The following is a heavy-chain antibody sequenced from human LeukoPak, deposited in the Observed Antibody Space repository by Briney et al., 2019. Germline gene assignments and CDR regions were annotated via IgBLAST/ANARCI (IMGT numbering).Heavy chain of an antibody. J-gene: IGHJ3*02. Sequence: SETLSLTCTVSGASISSYYWSLIRQPPGKGLEWIGYIHYGGSTNYNPSLKSRVSISVDTSKNHFSLKLSSVTAADTAVYYCAKTGNFDAFDIWGRGTMVTVSS. D-gene: IGHD1-14*01. CDR3: AKTGNFDAFDI. CDR1: GASISSYY. V-gene: IGHV4-59*08. CDR2: IHYGGST.